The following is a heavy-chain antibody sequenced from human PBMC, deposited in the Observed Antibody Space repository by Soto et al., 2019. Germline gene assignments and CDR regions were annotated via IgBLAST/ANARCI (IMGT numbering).Heavy chain of an antibody. Sequence: QTGGSLRLSCAASGFTFSSYAMSWVRQAPGKGLEWVSAISGSGGSTYYADSVKGRFTISRDNSKNTLYLQMNSLRAEDTAVYYCAKDTYSSGCRWFDPWGQGTLVTVSS. CDR1: GFTFSSYA. J-gene: IGHJ5*02. CDR3: AKDTYSSGCRWFDP. D-gene: IGHD6-19*01. CDR2: ISGSGGST. V-gene: IGHV3-23*01.